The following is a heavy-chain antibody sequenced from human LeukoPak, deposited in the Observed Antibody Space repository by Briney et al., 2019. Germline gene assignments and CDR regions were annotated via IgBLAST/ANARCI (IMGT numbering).Heavy chain of an antibody. D-gene: IGHD2-15*01. CDR1: RFTFSSYA. Sequence: GGSLRLSCAASRFTFSSYAMSWVRQAPGKGLEWVSVISGSGSTTYYADSVKGRLTISRDNSKNTLYLQMNSLRAEDTAVYYCAREVGYFVFWGQRTLLTVSS. CDR2: ISGSGSTT. V-gene: IGHV3-23*01. CDR3: AREVGYFVF. J-gene: IGHJ4*02.